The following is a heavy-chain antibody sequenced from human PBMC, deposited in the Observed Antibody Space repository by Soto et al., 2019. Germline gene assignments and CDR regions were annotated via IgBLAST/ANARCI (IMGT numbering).Heavy chain of an antibody. J-gene: IGHJ3*02. Sequence: ASVKVSCKASGYTFTSYDINWVRQATGQGLEWMGWMNPNSGNTGYAQKFQGRVTMTRNTSISTAYMELSSLRSEDRAVYYCAGSDTAMADDAFDIWGQGTMVTVS. D-gene: IGHD5-18*01. CDR2: MNPNSGNT. CDR3: AGSDTAMADDAFDI. CDR1: GYTFTSYD. V-gene: IGHV1-8*01.